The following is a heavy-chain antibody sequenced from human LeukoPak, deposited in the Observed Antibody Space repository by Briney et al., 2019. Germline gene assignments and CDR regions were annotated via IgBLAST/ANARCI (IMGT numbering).Heavy chain of an antibody. D-gene: IGHD1-7*01. CDR3: ATEGHWNYVYYFDY. CDR1: GFTFSDYA. V-gene: IGHV3-23*01. J-gene: IGHJ4*02. Sequence: GGSLRLSCAVSGFTFSDYAMNWVRQAPGKGLEWVSAISGSGGSTYYADSVKGRFTISRDNSKNTLYLQMNSLRAEDTAVYYCATEGHWNYVYYFDYWGQGTLVTVSS. CDR2: ISGSGGST.